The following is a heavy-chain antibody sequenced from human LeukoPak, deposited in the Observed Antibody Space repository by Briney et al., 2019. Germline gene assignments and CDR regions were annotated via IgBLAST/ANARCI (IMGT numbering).Heavy chain of an antibody. V-gene: IGHV4-4*02. CDR2: IYHSGST. CDR1: GGSISSSNW. J-gene: IGHJ3*02. Sequence: SGTLSLTCAVSGGSISSSNWWSWVRQPPGKGLEWIGEIYHSGSTYYNPSLKSRVTISVDRSKNQFSLKLSSVTAADTAVYYCARDSPTGTRAFDIWGQGTMVTVSS. D-gene: IGHD1-1*01. CDR3: ARDSPTGTRAFDI.